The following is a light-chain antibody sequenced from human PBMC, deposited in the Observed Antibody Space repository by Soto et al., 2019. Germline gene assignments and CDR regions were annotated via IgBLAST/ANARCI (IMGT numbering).Light chain of an antibody. CDR3: QQYNIYSWT. CDR1: ESINDW. V-gene: IGKV1-5*01. CDR2: HAS. Sequence: DIQMTQSPSTLSASVVDRVTITCRASESINDWLAWYLQKPGKAPKLPIYHASNLETGVPSRFSGSGSGTEFPLTISSLQPDDFATYYCQQYNIYSWTFGQGTKVDIK. J-gene: IGKJ1*01.